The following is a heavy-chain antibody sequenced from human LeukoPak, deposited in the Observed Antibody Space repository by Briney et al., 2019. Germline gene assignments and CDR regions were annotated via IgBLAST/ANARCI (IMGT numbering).Heavy chain of an antibody. CDR3: ARDAPTDYGDYVGDY. V-gene: IGHV1-46*01. D-gene: IGHD4-17*01. Sequence: ASVKVSCKASGYTFTSYYMHWVRQAPGQGLEWMGIINPSGGSTSYAQKFQGRVTMTRDTSTSTVYIELNSLRSEDTAVYYCARDAPTDYGDYVGDYWGQGTLVTVSS. CDR2: INPSGGST. CDR1: GYTFTSYY. J-gene: IGHJ4*02.